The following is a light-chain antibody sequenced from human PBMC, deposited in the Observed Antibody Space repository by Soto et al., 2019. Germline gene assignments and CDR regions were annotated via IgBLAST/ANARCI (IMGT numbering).Light chain of an antibody. V-gene: IGKV1-5*03. CDR3: QQYNSFSWT. J-gene: IGKJ1*01. CDR1: QSVNSW. Sequence: DIQMTQSPYTLSAHVGDIVNISCRASQSVNSWLAWYQQKPGKAPKLLIYKASTLESGVPSRFGGSGSGTEFTLTITSLQPEDFATYDGQQYNSFSWTFGQGTKVEIK. CDR2: KAS.